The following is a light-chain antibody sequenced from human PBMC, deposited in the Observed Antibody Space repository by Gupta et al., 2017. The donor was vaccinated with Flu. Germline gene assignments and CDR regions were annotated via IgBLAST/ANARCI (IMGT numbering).Light chain of an antibody. J-gene: IGLJ3*02. CDR2: DTN. CDR3: GTWDSSLRAAA. Sequence: IGHNYVTWYPQLPGTAPTLLISDTNKLPSGIPDRFSGSKSGPSATLGTTGLQTEDEADYSCGTWDSSLRAAAFGGGAQLTVL. V-gene: IGLV1-51*01. CDR1: IGHNY.